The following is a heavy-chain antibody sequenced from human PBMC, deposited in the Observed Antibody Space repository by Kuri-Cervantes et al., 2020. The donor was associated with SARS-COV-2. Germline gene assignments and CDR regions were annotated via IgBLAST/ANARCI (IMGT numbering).Heavy chain of an antibody. CDR3: ARGSVGSGYDFGDYYYYGMDV. D-gene: IGHD5-12*01. CDR1: GGSFSGYY. V-gene: IGHV4-34*01. J-gene: IGHJ6*02. CDR2: INHSGST. Sequence: SETLSLTCADYGGSFSGYYWSWIRQPPGKGLEWIGEINHSGSTNYNPSLKSRVTVSVDTSKNQFSLKLSSVTAADTAVYYCARGSVGSGYDFGDYYYYGMDVWGQGTTVTVSS.